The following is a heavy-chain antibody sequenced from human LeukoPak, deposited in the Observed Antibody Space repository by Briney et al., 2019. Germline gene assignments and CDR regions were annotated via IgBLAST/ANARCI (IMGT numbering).Heavy chain of an antibody. Sequence: SVKVSCKASGGTFSSYAISWVRQAPGQGLEWMGRIIPILGTANYAQKFQGRVTITTDESTSTAYMELSSLRSEDTAVYYCAREGRYCSSTSCYTNYWGQGTLVTVSS. CDR1: GGTFSSYA. V-gene: IGHV1-69*11. D-gene: IGHD2-2*02. CDR3: AREGRYCSSTSCYTNY. CDR2: IIPILGTA. J-gene: IGHJ4*02.